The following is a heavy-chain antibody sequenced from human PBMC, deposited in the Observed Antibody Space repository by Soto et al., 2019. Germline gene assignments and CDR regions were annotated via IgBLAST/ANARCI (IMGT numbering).Heavy chain of an antibody. CDR1: GGTFSSYT. J-gene: IGHJ4*02. V-gene: IGHV1-69*02. CDR2: IIPILGIA. CDR3: ASVHGGSMSITGTMDY. Sequence: ASVKVSCKASGGTFSSYTISWVRQAPGQGLEWMGRIIPILGIANYAQKFQGRVTITADKSTSTAYMELSSLRSEDTAVYYWASVHGGSMSITGTMDYWGQGTLVTVSS. D-gene: IGHD1-7*01.